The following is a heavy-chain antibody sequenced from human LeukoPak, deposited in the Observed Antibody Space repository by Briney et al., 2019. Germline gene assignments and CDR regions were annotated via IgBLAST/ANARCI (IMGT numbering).Heavy chain of an antibody. CDR1: GFTFSSYA. CDR2: ISGTGGST. Sequence: PGGSLRLSCAASGFTFSSYAMSWVRQAPGKRLEWVSAISGTGGSTYYADSVKGRLTISRDNPKNTLYLQMNSLRAEDTAVYYCAKELIIQPTGTVAFDFWGQGTMVTVSS. J-gene: IGHJ3*01. V-gene: IGHV3-23*01. D-gene: IGHD1-1*01. CDR3: AKELIIQPTGTVAFDF.